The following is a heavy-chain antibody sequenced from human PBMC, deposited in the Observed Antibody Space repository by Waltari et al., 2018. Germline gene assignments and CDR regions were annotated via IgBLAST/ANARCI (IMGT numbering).Heavy chain of an antibody. Sequence: QVQLQESGPGLVKPSETLSLTCAVSNFYISNGYYWGWIRQPPGQGLEWIGSMYYRGTTYYNPSIKGRVTISVDTSKNNLFLNLNSVTAADTAVYYCARDVEGDGVLYGSPRRFDYWGQGILVTVSS. CDR1: NFYISNGYY. CDR2: MYYRGTT. D-gene: IGHD3-10*01. CDR3: ARDVEGDGVLYGSPRRFDY. J-gene: IGHJ4*02. V-gene: IGHV4-38-2*02.